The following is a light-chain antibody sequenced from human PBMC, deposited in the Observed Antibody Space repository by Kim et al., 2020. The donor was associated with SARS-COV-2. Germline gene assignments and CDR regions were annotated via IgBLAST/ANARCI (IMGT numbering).Light chain of an antibody. CDR2: QDS. CDR3: HAWDHATVV. Sequence: SYELTQPPSVSVSPGQTASITCSGDKLGDKYACWYQQKPGQSPLLLIYQDSKRPSGIPERFSGSSSWNTATLTISGTQQMVEANYYCHAWDHATVVFGGG. V-gene: IGLV3-1*01. J-gene: IGLJ2*01. CDR1: KLGDKY.